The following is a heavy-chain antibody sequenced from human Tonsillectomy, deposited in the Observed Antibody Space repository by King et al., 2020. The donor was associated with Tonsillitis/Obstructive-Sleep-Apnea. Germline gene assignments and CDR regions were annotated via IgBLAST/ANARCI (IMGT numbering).Heavy chain of an antibody. CDR2: ISGDGGST. CDR3: AKVARYCSSTSCYISYYYYMDV. D-gene: IGHD2-2*02. Sequence: VQLVESGGGVVQPGGSLRLSCAASGFTFDDYAMHWVRQAPGKGLEWVSLISGDGGSTYYADSVKGRFTISRDNSKNSLYLQMNSLRTDDTALYYCAKVARYCSSTSCYISYYYYMDVWGKGTTVTVSS. J-gene: IGHJ6*03. CDR1: GFTFDDYA. V-gene: IGHV3-43*02.